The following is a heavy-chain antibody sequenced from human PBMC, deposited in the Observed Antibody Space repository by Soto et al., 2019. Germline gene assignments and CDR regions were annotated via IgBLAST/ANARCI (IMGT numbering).Heavy chain of an antibody. V-gene: IGHV1-18*01. Sequence: QVQLVQSGGEVKKPGASVKVSCKTSGYSFTTYGISWVRQAPGQGLEWMGWISGYNGNTHYAQKFQGRVSMTTDTSTSTAYMELRSLRSDDTAVYYCAREGPAPYYYYGMDVWGQGTTVTDSS. CDR2: ISGYNGNT. CDR3: AREGPAPYYYYGMDV. CDR1: GYSFTTYG. J-gene: IGHJ6*02.